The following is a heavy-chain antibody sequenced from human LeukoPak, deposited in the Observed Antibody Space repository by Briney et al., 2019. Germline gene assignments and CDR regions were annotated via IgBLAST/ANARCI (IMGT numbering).Heavy chain of an antibody. J-gene: IGHJ4*02. CDR1: GYIFTSYW. D-gene: IGHD6-6*01. Sequence: GESLRISCKGSGYIFTSYWITWVRQMPGKGLEWMGMVDPTDSYTNYSPSFQGHVTISTDKSISTAYLQWSSLKASDTAIYYCARRGRSSSNFDFWGQGTLVTVSS. CDR3: ARRGRSSSNFDF. V-gene: IGHV5-10-1*01. CDR2: VDPTDSYT.